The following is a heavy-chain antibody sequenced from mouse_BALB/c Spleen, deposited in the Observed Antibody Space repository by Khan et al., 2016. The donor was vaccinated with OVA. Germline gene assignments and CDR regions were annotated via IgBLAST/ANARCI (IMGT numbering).Heavy chain of an antibody. V-gene: IGHV1-4*01. Sequence: QVQLQQSGAELARPGASLKMSCKASGYTFTSYTIHWIKLVPGQVLEWIGYINPSNGYTNYNQKFKDKATLTADKSSTTAYMQLSSLTSDDSAVYNCVRDGAYHRNDGWLAYWGQGTLVTVSA. CDR2: INPSNGYT. J-gene: IGHJ3*01. CDR1: GYTFTSYT. CDR3: VRDGAYHRNDGWLAY. D-gene: IGHD2-14*01.